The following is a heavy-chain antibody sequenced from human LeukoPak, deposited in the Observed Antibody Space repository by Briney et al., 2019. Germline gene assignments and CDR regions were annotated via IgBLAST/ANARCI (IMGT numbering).Heavy chain of an antibody. Sequence: PGGSLRLSCAASGFTFSNAWMGWVRQAPGKGLEWVGRIKSKTDGGTTDYAAPVKGRFTISRDDSKNTLYLQMNSLKTEDTAVYYCTTHREDCGGDCYSGGIDYWGQGTLVTVSS. J-gene: IGHJ4*02. CDR1: GFTFSNAW. CDR2: IKSKTDGGTT. D-gene: IGHD2-21*01. V-gene: IGHV3-15*01. CDR3: TTHREDCGGDCYSGGIDY.